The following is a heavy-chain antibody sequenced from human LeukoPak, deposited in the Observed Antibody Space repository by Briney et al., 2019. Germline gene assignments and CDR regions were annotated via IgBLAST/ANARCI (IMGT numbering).Heavy chain of an antibody. CDR3: ARAVGLTPFDY. J-gene: IGHJ4*02. CDR2: IYSSGTT. D-gene: IGHD1-26*01. Sequence: SETLSLTCTVSGGSISGYYWSWIRQPPGKGLEWIGYIYSSGTTNYNPSLKSQITISLDTSKNQFSLKLSSVTAADTAVYYCARAVGLTPFDYWGQGTLVIVSS. V-gene: IGHV4-59*01. CDR1: GGSISGYY.